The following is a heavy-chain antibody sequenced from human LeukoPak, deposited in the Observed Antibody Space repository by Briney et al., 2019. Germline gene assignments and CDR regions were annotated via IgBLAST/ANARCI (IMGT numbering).Heavy chain of an antibody. D-gene: IGHD6-13*01. Sequence: GGSLRLSCAASGFTFDDYAMHWVRQAPGKGLEWVSGISWNSGSIGYADSVKGRFTISRDNAKNSLYLQMNSLRAEDMALYYCAKGIGMTAAEDTFDIWGQGTMVTVSS. CDR3: AKGIGMTAAEDTFDI. CDR2: ISWNSGSI. J-gene: IGHJ3*02. V-gene: IGHV3-9*03. CDR1: GFTFDDYA.